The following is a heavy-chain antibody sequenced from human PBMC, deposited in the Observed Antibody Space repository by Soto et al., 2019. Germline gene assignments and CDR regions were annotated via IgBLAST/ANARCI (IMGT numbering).Heavy chain of an antibody. CDR3: ARNEPPPNYDFWSFWFDA. CDR1: GGSISSGGYY. CDR2: IYYSGST. Sequence: SETLSLTCTVSGGSISSGGYYWSWIRQHPGKGLEWIGYIYYSGSTYYNPSLKSRVTISVDTSKNQFSLKLSSVTAADTAVYYCARNEPPPNYDFWSFWFDAWGQGTLVTVSS. J-gene: IGHJ5*02. D-gene: IGHD3-3*01. V-gene: IGHV4-31*03.